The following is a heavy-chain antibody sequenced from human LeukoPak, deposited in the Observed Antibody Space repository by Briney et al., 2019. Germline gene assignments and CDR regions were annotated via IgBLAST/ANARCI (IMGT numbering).Heavy chain of an antibody. CDR2: IYYTGDT. V-gene: IGHV4-31*03. CDR1: GGSVNSGGWY. CDR3: ARRLWSDGIDAFDI. D-gene: IGHD4/OR15-4a*01. J-gene: IGHJ3*02. Sequence: SETLSLTCTVSGGSVNSGGWYWNWIRQHPGEGLEWIGYIYYTGDTYYNPSLKSRVTISVDTSKNQFSLGLTSLSAADTAMYYCARRLWSDGIDAFDIWGQGTMVIVSS.